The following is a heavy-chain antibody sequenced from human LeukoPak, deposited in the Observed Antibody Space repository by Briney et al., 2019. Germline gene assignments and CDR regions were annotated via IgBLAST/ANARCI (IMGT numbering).Heavy chain of an antibody. J-gene: IGHJ4*02. V-gene: IGHV4-59*08. Sequence: SETLSLTCTVSGGSTSSYYWSWIRQPPGKGLEWIGYIYYSGSTSYNPSLKSRVTISVGSSRTQFSLKLSSVTAADTAVYYCASLSLGYCSGGSCPFDYWGQGTLVTVSS. CDR1: GGSTSSYY. CDR2: IYYSGST. D-gene: IGHD2-15*01. CDR3: ASLSLGYCSGGSCPFDY.